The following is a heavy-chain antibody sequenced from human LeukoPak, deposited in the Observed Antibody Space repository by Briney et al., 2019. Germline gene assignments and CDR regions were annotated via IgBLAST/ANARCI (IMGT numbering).Heavy chain of an antibody. V-gene: IGHV3-23*01. Sequence: GGSLRLSCAASGFTFSSYGMHWVRQAPGKGLEWVSAISGSGGSTYYADSVKGRFTISRDNSKNTLYLQMNSLRAEDTAVYYCAKDIPGTYYYDSSGYPGFDYWGQGTLVTVSS. CDR3: AKDIPGTYYYDSSGYPGFDY. J-gene: IGHJ4*02. CDR2: ISGSGGST. CDR1: GFTFSSYG. D-gene: IGHD3-22*01.